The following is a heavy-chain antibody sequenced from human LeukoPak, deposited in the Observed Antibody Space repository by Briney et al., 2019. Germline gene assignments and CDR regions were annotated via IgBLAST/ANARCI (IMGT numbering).Heavy chain of an antibody. CDR2: ISGSGGST. CDR1: GFSFSSYA. D-gene: IGHD2-2*01. V-gene: IGHV3-23*01. J-gene: IGHJ4*02. CDR3: AKDTPHHCTSTSCYELDY. Sequence: PGGSLRLSCAVSGFSFSSYAMSWVRQAPGKGLEWVSDISGSGGSTYYADFVKGRFTISRDNSRNTLFLQMNSLRAEDTALYYCAKDTPHHCTSTSCYELDYWGQGTLVTVSS.